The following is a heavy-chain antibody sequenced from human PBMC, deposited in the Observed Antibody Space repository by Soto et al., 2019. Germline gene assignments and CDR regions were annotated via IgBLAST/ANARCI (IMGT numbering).Heavy chain of an antibody. CDR2: IFWDDDK. V-gene: IGHV2-5*02. CDR1: GFSLSTSGVG. D-gene: IGHD6-19*01. CDR3: AHRQGSSGFDY. Sequence: QITLKESGPTLVKPTQTLTLTCTFSGFSLSTSGVGVGWIRQPPGKALEWLAVIFWDDDKRYSPSLKSRLTITKDTSKNQVVLTMTNMDPVDTATYYWAHRQGSSGFDYWGQGTLVTVSS. J-gene: IGHJ4*02.